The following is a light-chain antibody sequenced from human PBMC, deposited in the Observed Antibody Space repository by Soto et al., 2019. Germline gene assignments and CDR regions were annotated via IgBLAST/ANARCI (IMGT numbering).Light chain of an antibody. Sequence: DIVMTQSPDSLAVSLGERATINCKSSQSVLYSSNNKNYLAWYQQKPGQPPKLLIYWASTRESGVPDRFSGSGSGTDFTLTLSSLPAEDVAVYYCQQYYSTPLTFGGGTKVEIK. J-gene: IGKJ4*01. V-gene: IGKV4-1*01. CDR1: QSVLYSSNNKNY. CDR3: QQYYSTPLT. CDR2: WAS.